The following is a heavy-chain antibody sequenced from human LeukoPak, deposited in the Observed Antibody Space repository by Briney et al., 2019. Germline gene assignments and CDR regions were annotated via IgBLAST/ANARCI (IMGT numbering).Heavy chain of an antibody. CDR3: TTFHLGYCSGGSCSY. D-gene: IGHD2-15*01. CDR2: IKSKTDGGTT. J-gene: IGHJ4*02. V-gene: IGHV3-15*01. CDR1: GFGFTFNKYG. Sequence: GGSLRLSCAASGFGFTFNKYGMSWVRQAPGKGLEWVGRIKSKTDGGTTDYAAPVKGRFTISRDDSKNTLYLQMNSLKTEDTAVYYCTTFHLGYCSGGSCSYWGQGTLVTVSS.